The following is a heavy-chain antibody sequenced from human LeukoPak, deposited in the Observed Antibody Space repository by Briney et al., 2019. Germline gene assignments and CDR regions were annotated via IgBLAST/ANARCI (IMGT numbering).Heavy chain of an antibody. CDR3: AGRGSSSGTFDV. V-gene: IGHV4-59*08. CDR1: GGSISSYY. J-gene: IGHJ3*01. Sequence: SETLSLTCTVSGGSISSYYWSWIRQPPGKGLEWIGYIYYSGSTNYNPSLKSRVTISVDTSKNQFSLKLSSVTAADTALYYCAGRGSSSGTFDVWGPGTFVTVSS. CDR2: IYYSGST. D-gene: IGHD2-2*01.